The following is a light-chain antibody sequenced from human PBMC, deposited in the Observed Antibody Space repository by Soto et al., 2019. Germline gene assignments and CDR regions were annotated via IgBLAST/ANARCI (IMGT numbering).Light chain of an antibody. CDR2: DAS. CDR1: QSVSSY. J-gene: IGKJ4*01. V-gene: IGKV3-11*01. CDR3: QQRSNWPPFLT. Sequence: EIVLTQSPATLSLSPGERATLSCRASQSVSSYLAWYQQKPGQAPRLLIYDASNRATGIPARFSGSGSGTDFTLTISRLKPEDFAVYYCQQRSNWPPFLTFGGGTKVEIK.